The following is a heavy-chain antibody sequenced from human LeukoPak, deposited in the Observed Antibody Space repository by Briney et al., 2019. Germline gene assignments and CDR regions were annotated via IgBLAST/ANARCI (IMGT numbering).Heavy chain of an antibody. CDR3: AREASGFYYMDV. CDR2: INHSGST. Sequence: PSETLSLTCAVYGGSFSGYYWSWIRQPPGKGLEWIGEINHSGSTNYNPSLKSRVTISVDTSKNQFSLKLSSVTAADTAVYYCAREASGFYYMDVWGKGTTVTVSS. CDR1: GGSFSGYY. D-gene: IGHD2-15*01. J-gene: IGHJ6*03. V-gene: IGHV4-34*01.